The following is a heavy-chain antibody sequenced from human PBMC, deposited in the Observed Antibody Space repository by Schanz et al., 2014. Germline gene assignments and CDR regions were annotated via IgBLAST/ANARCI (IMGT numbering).Heavy chain of an antibody. CDR3: ARKGMPPIWSGYPYFFDF. CDR1: GYVFTAYY. V-gene: IGHV1-2*02. CDR2: TNPNGGA. J-gene: IGHJ4*02. D-gene: IGHD3-3*01. Sequence: QGHLVQSGAEVKEPGASVQVSCKASGYVFTAYYMHWVRQAPGQGLEWMGVTNPNGGAEFAQKFQGRISMTRNTSTSTAYMELRGLRSDDTAVYYCARKGMPPIWSGYPYFFDFWGQGTLVTVSS.